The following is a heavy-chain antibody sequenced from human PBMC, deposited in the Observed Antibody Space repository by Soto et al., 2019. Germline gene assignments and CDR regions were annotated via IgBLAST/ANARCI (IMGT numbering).Heavy chain of an antibody. J-gene: IGHJ5*02. CDR1: GGSVSSGSYY. CDR2: IYYSGST. V-gene: IGHV4-61*01. CDR3: ARGPSVDIVATITPFDP. D-gene: IGHD5-12*01. Sequence: SETLSLTCTVSGGSVSSGSYYWRWIRQPPGKGLEWIGYIYYSGSTNYNPSLKSRVTISVDTSKNQFSLKLSSVTAADTAVYYCARGPSVDIVATITPFDPWGQGTLVTVS.